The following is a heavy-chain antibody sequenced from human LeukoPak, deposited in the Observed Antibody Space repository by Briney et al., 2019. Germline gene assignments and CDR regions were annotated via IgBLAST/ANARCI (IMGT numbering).Heavy chain of an antibody. CDR1: GGSISSYY. Sequence: PSETLSLTCTVSGGSISSYYWSWIRQPPGKGLEWIGYIYYSGSTNYNPSLKSRVTISVDTSKNQFSLKLSSVTAADTAVYYCARLPRYGDYRFFDYWGQGTLVTVSS. J-gene: IGHJ4*02. V-gene: IGHV4-59*01. CDR3: ARLPRYGDYRFFDY. CDR2: IYYSGST. D-gene: IGHD4-17*01.